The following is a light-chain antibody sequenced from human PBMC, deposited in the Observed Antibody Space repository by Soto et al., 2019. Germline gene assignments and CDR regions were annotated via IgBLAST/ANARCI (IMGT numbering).Light chain of an antibody. CDR1: QDISNY. V-gene: IGKV1-33*01. Sequence: QMSQSPSSLSESVGDRVTITCQASQDISNYLNWYQQKPGKAPKLLIYDASNLETGVPSRFSGSGSGTDLTFTISSLQPEDIATYYGQQYDNLPLTFGGGTKVEIK. CDR2: DAS. J-gene: IGKJ4*01. CDR3: QQYDNLPLT.